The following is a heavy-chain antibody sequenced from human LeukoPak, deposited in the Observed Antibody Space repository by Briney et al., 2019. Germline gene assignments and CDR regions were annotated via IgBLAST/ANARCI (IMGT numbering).Heavy chain of an antibody. CDR1: GFTVSNNH. V-gene: IGHV3-66*01. J-gene: IGHJ6*02. CDR3: ARDLYYHGMDV. CDR2: IYSGGGT. Sequence: PGGSLRLSCAASGFTVSNNHMSWVRQAPGKGLEWVSLIYSGGGTDYSDSVKGRFTISRDNSKNTLYLQMSSLRAEDTAVYYCARDLYYHGMDVWGQGTTVTVSS.